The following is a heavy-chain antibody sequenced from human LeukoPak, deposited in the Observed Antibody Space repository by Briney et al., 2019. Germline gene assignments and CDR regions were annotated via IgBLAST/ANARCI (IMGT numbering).Heavy chain of an antibody. CDR2: INPNSGGT. V-gene: IGHV1-2*02. CDR3: ANVYSNYWEWEY. D-gene: IGHD1-26*01. CDR1: GGTFSSYA. Sequence: ASVKVSCKASGGTFSSYAISWVRQAPGQGLEWMGWINPNSGGTNYAQKFQGRVTMTRDTSISTAYMELYSLTSDDTAVYYCANVYSNYWEWEYWGQGTLVTVSS. J-gene: IGHJ4*02.